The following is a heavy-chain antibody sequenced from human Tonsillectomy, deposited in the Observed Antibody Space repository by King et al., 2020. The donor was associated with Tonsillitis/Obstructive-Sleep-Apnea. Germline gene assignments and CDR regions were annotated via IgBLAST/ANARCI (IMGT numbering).Heavy chain of an antibody. CDR2: IIPLLGIA. D-gene: IGHD5-18*01. Sequence: VQLVESGAELRKPGSSVKVSCKASGVTFSNYAISWVRQAPGQGLEWMGGIIPLLGIAYYAQKFQGRVTITADTSTSTAYMELSSLRSEDTAVYYCTRFPGYSYGYRGYYYHGIDVWGQGTTVTVSS. CDR1: GVTFSNYA. CDR3: TRFPGYSYGYRGYYYHGIDV. J-gene: IGHJ6*02. V-gene: IGHV1-69*10.